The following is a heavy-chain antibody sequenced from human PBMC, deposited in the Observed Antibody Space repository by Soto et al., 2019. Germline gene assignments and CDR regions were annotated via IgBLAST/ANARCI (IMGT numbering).Heavy chain of an antibody. J-gene: IGHJ4*02. V-gene: IGHV1-69*01. CDR1: GGPFSSYG. CDR3: ARDGTIQMANFDF. D-gene: IGHD1-1*01. CDR2: IIPLFGTP. Sequence: QVLLVQSGAEVKKPGSSVKVSCTSSGGPFSSYGISWVRQVPGQGLEWLGGIIPLFGTPTYARNCQDRLTITADESTTTAYMELSSLTSEDTAIYFCARDGTIQMANFDFWGQGTLVTVSS.